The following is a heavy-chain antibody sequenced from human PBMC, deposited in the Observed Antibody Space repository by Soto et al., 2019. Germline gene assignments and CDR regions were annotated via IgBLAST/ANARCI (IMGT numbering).Heavy chain of an antibody. CDR3: ARPLSEDTFDY. Sequence: PGGSLRLSCAASGFTVSSNYMSWVRQAPGKGLEWVSVIYSGGSTYYADSVKGRFTISRDNSKNTLYLQMNSLRAEDTAVYYCARPLSEDTFDYWGQGTLVTVSS. CDR1: GFTVSSNY. CDR2: IYSGGST. J-gene: IGHJ4*02. V-gene: IGHV3-66*04.